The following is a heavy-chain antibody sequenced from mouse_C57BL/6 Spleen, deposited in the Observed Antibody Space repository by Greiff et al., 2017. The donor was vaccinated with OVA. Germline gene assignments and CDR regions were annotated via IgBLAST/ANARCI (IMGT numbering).Heavy chain of an antibody. J-gene: IGHJ4*01. CDR3: ARRGDYGYAMDY. CDR1: GYTFTSYW. Sequence: VQLQQPGAELVMPGASVKLSCKASGYTFTSYWMHWVKQRPGQGLEWIGEIDPSDSNTNYNQKFKGKSTLTVDKSSSTAYMQLSSLTSEDSAVYYCARRGDYGYAMDYWGQGTSVTVSS. D-gene: IGHD2-4*01. CDR2: IDPSDSNT. V-gene: IGHV1-69*01.